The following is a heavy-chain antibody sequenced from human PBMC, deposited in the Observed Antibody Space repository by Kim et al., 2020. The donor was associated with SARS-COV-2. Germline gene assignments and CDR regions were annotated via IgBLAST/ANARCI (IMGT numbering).Heavy chain of an antibody. CDR3: ARVYYDSSGYPTTHAFDI. J-gene: IGHJ3*02. D-gene: IGHD3-22*01. V-gene: IGHV4-59*01. Sequence: KSRVTISVDTSKNQFSLKLSSVTAADTAVYYCARVYYDSSGYPTTHAFDIWGQGTMVTVSS.